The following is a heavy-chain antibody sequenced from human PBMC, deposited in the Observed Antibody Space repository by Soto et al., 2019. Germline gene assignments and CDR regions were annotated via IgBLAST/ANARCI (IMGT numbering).Heavy chain of an antibody. D-gene: IGHD3-10*01. CDR2: MNPKSGNT. Sequence: QVQLVQSGAEVKKPGASVKVSCKATGYTFTSYDINWVRQATGQRLEWMRWMNPKSGNTGYAEKLQDRVTMRRNTSLCPAYLELRGLRCDDPAVYYGARIGEWSYGMDVWGQGTTVTVSS. CDR3: ARIGEWSYGMDV. J-gene: IGHJ6*02. CDR1: GYTFTSYD. V-gene: IGHV1-8*01.